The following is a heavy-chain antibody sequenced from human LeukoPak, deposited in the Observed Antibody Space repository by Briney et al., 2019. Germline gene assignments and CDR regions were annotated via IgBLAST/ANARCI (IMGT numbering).Heavy chain of an antibody. Sequence: PGGSLRLSCAASGFTFSSYWMSWARQAPGKGLEWVANIKQDGSEKYYVDSVKGRFTISRDNAKNSLYLQMNSLRAEDTAVYYCASHLRSWYYFDYWGQGTLVTVSS. CDR2: IKQDGSEK. CDR3: ASHLRSWYYFDY. CDR1: GFTFSSYW. D-gene: IGHD6-13*01. V-gene: IGHV3-7*01. J-gene: IGHJ4*02.